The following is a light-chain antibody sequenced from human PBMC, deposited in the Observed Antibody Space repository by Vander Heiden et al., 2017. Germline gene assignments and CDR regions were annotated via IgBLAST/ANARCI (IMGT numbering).Light chain of an antibody. CDR1: QSVSSY. CDR2: DAS. CDR3: QQRSNWPAA. Sequence: DIVLTHSTATLSLSPGERATLSCRASQSVSSYLAWYQQKPGQAPRLLIYDASNRATGVPARFSGSGSERDFTLTISSLEPEDFAIYYCQQRSNWPAAFGGGTMVEIK. J-gene: IGKJ4*01. V-gene: IGKV3-11*02.